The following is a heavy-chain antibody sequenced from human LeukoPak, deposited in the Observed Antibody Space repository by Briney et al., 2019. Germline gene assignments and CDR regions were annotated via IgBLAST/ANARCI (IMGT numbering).Heavy chain of an antibody. CDR1: GFTFSTYS. V-gene: IGHV3-21*01. CDR2: ITSSSSYI. J-gene: IGHJ4*02. CDR3: ARHRTASDY. Sequence: PGGSLRLSCAASGFTFSTYSMTWVRQAPGKGLEWVSSITSSSSYIYYADSVKGRFTISRDNAESSLYLQMNSLRAEDTALYYCARHRTASDYWGQGTLVTVSS. D-gene: IGHD3-16*02.